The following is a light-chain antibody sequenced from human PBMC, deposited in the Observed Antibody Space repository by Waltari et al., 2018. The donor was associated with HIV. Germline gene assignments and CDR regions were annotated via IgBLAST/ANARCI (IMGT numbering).Light chain of an antibody. V-gene: IGKV1-5*03. CDR3: QQYNSHSYT. J-gene: IGKJ2*01. Sequence: DVQMTQSPSTLSASVADRVAITCRASQLINNWLAWYQQRPGRPPKLLIYKTSNLESGVPVRFIGSGSGAEFTLTIDGLQPDDFATYFCQQYNSHSYTFGQGTRLDI. CDR1: QLINNW. CDR2: KTS.